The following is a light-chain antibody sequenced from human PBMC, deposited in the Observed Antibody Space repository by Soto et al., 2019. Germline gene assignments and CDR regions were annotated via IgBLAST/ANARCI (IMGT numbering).Light chain of an antibody. V-gene: IGKV1-5*03. CDR1: QSIFSW. CDR2: KAS. Sequence: IQMTQSPSTLSASVGDRVSITCRASQSIFSWLAWYQQKPGKAPKLLIYKASSLESGVPSRYSGSGSGTEFTLTIRGLQPDDLATYYCQQYNSFPYSFGQGTKLEIK. CDR3: QQYNSFPYS. J-gene: IGKJ2*03.